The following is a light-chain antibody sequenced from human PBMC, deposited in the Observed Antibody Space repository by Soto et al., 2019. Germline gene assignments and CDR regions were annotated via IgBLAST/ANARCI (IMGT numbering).Light chain of an antibody. V-gene: IGLV2-14*01. Sequence: QSALTQPASVSGSPGQSITISCTGNSSDVGGYNYVSWYQQHPGKAPELMIYEVSNRPSGVSNRFSGSKSGNTASLTISGLQAEDEADYYCSSYTSSSTYVVFGGGTKLTVL. CDR2: EVS. CDR3: SSYTSSSTYVV. J-gene: IGLJ2*01. CDR1: SSDVGGYNY.